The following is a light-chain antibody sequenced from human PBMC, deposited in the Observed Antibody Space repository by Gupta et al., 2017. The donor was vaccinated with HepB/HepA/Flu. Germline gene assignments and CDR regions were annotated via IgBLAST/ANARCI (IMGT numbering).Light chain of an antibody. J-gene: IGKJ1*01. CDR2: GGS. CDR1: QSVSNNY. V-gene: IGKV3-20*01. Sequence: EIVLTQSPGTLSLSPGERATVSCRASQSVSNNYLAWYQQKPGQAPRLLIYGGSSRATGIPDRFSGSGSGTDFTLTISRMEPEDFAVYYCQQEDNLPRTFGQGTKVEIK. CDR3: QQEDNLPRT.